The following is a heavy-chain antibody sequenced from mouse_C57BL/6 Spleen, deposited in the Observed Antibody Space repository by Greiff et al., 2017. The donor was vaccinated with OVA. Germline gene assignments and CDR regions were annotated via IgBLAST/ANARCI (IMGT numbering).Heavy chain of an antibody. CDR3: VRRGGYYGAMDY. V-gene: IGHV10-1*01. D-gene: IGHD1-1*01. Sequence: EVKLVESGGGLVQPKGSLKLSCAASGFSFNTYAMNWVRQAPGKGLEWVARIRSKSNNYATYYADSVKDRFTISRDDSESMLYLQMNNLKTEDTAMYYCVRRGGYYGAMDYWGQGTSVTVSS. CDR2: IRSKSNNYAT. CDR1: GFSFNTYA. J-gene: IGHJ4*01.